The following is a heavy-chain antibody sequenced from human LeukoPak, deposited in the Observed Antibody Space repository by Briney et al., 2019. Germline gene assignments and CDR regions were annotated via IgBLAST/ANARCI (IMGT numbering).Heavy chain of an antibody. V-gene: IGHV3-48*01. D-gene: IGHD2-21*01. CDR3: AKDVNAYCSGDCSDY. CDR2: ISSSSSAI. Sequence: PGGSLRLSCAASGFTFSTYSMNWVRQTPGKGLEWVSYISSSSSAIYYADSVKGRFTISRDNAENSLYLQMNSLRAEDTAVYYCAKDVNAYCSGDCSDYWGQGTLVTVSS. CDR1: GFTFSTYS. J-gene: IGHJ4*02.